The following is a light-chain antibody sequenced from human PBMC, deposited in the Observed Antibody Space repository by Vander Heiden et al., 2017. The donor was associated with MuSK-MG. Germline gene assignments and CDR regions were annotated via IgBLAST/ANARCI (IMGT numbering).Light chain of an antibody. CDR3: QQYDNYWWS. CDR1: QRIRTW. Sequence: DIQMTQSPSTLSASVGDRVTITCRAIQRIRTWLAGYQQKPGKAPKLLIYDASNLESGVPSRFSGRGSGTEFTLTITSLQPDDIGTYYCQQYDNYWWSFGQGTKVAIK. CDR2: DAS. V-gene: IGKV1-5*01. J-gene: IGKJ1*01.